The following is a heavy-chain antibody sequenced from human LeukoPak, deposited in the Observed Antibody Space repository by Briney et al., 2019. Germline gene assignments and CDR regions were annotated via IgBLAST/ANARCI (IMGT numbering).Heavy chain of an antibody. J-gene: IGHJ3*02. D-gene: IGHD3-10*01. Sequence: ASVKVSCNSSGYTFTIYDINWVRQAPGQGLERMGWMNPNSGNTDYAHKYPGRVTITRNTSISTAYMELSSLRSEDTAVYYCARFRGSYAFAFDIWGQGTMVTVSS. CDR1: GYTFTIYD. V-gene: IGHV1-8*01. CDR2: MNPNSGNT. CDR3: ARFRGSYAFAFDI.